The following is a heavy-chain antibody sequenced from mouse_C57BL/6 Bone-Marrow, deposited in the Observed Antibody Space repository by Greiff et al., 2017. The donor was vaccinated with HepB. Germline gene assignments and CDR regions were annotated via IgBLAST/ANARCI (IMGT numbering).Heavy chain of an antibody. Sequence: QVQPQQPGAELVKPGASVKLSCKASGYTFTSYWLHWVKQRPGQGLEWIGMIHPNSGSTNYNEKFKSKATLTVDKSSSTAYMQLSSLTSEDSAVYYCARMYYYGSSYRDYWGQGTTLTVSS. CDR2: IHPNSGST. D-gene: IGHD1-1*01. CDR1: GYTFTSYW. J-gene: IGHJ2*01. V-gene: IGHV1-64*01. CDR3: ARMYYYGSSYRDY.